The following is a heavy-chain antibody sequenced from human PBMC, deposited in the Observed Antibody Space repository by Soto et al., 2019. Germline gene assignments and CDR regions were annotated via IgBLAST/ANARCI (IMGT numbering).Heavy chain of an antibody. J-gene: IGHJ6*02. CDR2: VIPLFDTA. D-gene: IGHD5-18*01. CDR1: GGIFTNNA. V-gene: IGHV1-69*01. Sequence: QVQVVQSGAEVKKPGSSVKVSCKVSGGIFTNNAISWVRQAPGQGLEWLGGVIPLFDTAYYAQIFRGRLRISADAATTTAYMELSGLTSADTAVYFCATGGHNDGYNFYHGMDAWGQGTTVTVS. CDR3: ATGGHNDGYNFYHGMDA.